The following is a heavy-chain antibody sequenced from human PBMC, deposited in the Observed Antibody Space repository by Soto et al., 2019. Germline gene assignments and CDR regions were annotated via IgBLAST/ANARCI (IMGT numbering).Heavy chain of an antibody. J-gene: IGHJ4*02. CDR2: IRTDGGYT. V-gene: IGHV3-74*01. CDR3: GRDHYGFNSIDQ. D-gene: IGHD4-17*01. Sequence: GGSLRLSCVASGFSLSDHWMHWDRQVPGKGLVHVSRIRTDGGYTNYADFVEGRFTISRDNAKNTLYLQMNSLRAEDTAVYFCGRDHYGFNSIDQWGQGTLVTVSS. CDR1: GFSLSDHW.